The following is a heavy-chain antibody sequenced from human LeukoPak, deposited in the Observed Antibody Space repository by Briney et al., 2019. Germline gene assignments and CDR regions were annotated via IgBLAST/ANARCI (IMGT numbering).Heavy chain of an antibody. CDR2: IYYSGST. J-gene: IGHJ4*02. CDR3: ARHFYDSIGTDY. Sequence: SETLSLTCTVSGGSISSSSYYWGWIRQPPGKGLEWLGSIYYSGSTYYNPSLKSRVTISVDTYKNQFSLKLSSVTAADTAVYYCARHFYDSIGTDYSGQGTLVSVSS. D-gene: IGHD3-22*01. V-gene: IGHV4-39*01. CDR1: GGSISSSSYY.